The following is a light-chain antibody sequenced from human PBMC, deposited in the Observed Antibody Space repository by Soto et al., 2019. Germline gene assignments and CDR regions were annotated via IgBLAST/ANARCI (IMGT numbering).Light chain of an antibody. V-gene: IGKV3-15*01. CDR3: QQYNSWPPT. J-gene: IGKJ1*01. CDR2: GAS. CDR1: QSVSSN. Sequence: EIVMTQSPATLSVSPEERVTLSCRAGQSVSSNLAWYQQKPGQAPRLLISGASTRATGVPARFSGSGSGTEFTLTISSLQSEDFALYHCQQYNSWPPTFGQGTKVEIK.